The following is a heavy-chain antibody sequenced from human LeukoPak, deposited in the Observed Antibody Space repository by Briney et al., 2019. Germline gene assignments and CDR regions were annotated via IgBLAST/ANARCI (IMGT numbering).Heavy chain of an antibody. CDR3: ARGDIVVVPAASLYYYYGMDV. CDR2: IIPIFGTA. CDR1: GGTFSSYA. Sequence: ASVKVSCKASGGTFSSYAISWVRQAPGQGLEWMGGIIPIFGTANYAQKFQGRVTITAGKSTSTAYMELSSLRSEDTAVYYCARGDIVVVPAASLYYYYGMDVWGKGSTVTVSS. D-gene: IGHD2-2*01. J-gene: IGHJ6*04. V-gene: IGHV1-69*06.